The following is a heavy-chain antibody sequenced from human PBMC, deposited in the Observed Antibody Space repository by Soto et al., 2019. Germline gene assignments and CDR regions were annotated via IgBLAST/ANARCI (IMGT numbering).Heavy chain of an antibody. CDR1: GFTFSDYY. CDR3: ARGPYDYVWGSNPPHFDY. D-gene: IGHD3-16*02. CDR2: ISSSGSTI. Sequence: QVHLVESGGGLVKPGGSLRLSCAASGFTFSDYYMSCIRQAPGKGLEWVSYISSSGSTIYYADSVKGRFTISRDTAKNSLYLQMNSLRAEDTAVYYCARGPYDYVWGSNPPHFDYWGQGTLVTVSP. V-gene: IGHV3-11*01. J-gene: IGHJ4*02.